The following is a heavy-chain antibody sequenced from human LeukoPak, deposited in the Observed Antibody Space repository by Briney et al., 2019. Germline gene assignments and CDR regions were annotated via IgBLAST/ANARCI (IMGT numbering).Heavy chain of an antibody. V-gene: IGHV3-21*01. D-gene: IGHD4-17*01. CDR1: GFTFSSYS. CDR3: AREEAVDYGDYRWYYGMDV. Sequence: GGSLRLSCAASGFTFSSYSMNWVRQAPGKGLEWVSSISSSSSYIYYADSVKGRFTISRDNAKNSLYLQMNSLRAEDTAVYYEAREEAVDYGDYRWYYGMDVWDKGTTVTVSS. CDR2: ISSSSSYI. J-gene: IGHJ6*04.